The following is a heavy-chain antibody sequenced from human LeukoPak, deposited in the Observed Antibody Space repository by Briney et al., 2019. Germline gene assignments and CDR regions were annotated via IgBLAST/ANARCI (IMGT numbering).Heavy chain of an antibody. V-gene: IGHV1-46*01. Sequence: ASVKVSCKASGYTFTSHYINWVRQAPGQGLEWMGIISPSGGSTSYAQKFQGRVTMTRDTSTSTVYMDLSSLRSEDTAVYYCARAPETSGWYDYWGQGTLVTVSS. J-gene: IGHJ4*02. CDR2: ISPSGGST. D-gene: IGHD6-19*01. CDR3: ARAPETSGWYDY. CDR1: GYTFTSHY.